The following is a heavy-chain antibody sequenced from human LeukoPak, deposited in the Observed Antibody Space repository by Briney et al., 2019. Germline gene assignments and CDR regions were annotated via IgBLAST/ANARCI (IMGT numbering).Heavy chain of an antibody. CDR2: NYWNDDK. CDR3: AHSLYDSSGYYYFDY. V-gene: IGHV2-5*01. J-gene: IGHJ4*02. Sequence: ESGPTLVKPTQTLTLTCTFSGFSLSTSGVAVGWIRQPPGKALEWLALNYWNDDKRHSPSLKSRLTITKDTSKYRVVLTMTNMDPVDTATYYCAHSLYDSSGYYYFDYWGQGTLVTVSS. CDR1: GFSLSTSGVA. D-gene: IGHD3-22*01.